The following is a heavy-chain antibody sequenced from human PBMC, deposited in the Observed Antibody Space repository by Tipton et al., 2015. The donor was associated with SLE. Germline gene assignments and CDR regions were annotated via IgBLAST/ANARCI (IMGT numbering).Heavy chain of an antibody. CDR3: ARDGMRGSGLGYFDY. D-gene: IGHD6-25*01. J-gene: IGHJ4*02. Sequence: SLRLSCAASGFTFSSYEMSWVRQAPGKGLEWVSYISSSGSTIYYAGSVKGRFTISRDNAKNSLYLQMNSLRAEDTAVYYCARDGMRGSGLGYFDYWGQGTLVTVTS. CDR1: GFTFSSYE. V-gene: IGHV3-48*03. CDR2: ISSSGSTI.